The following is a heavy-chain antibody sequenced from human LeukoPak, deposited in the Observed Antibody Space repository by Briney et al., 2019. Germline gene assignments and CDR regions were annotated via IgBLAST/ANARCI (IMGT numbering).Heavy chain of an antibody. Sequence: NASETLSLTCTVSGGSISSSSYYWGWIRQPPGKGLEWIGYIYYSGSTNYNPSLKSRVTISVDTSKNQFSLKLSSVTAADTAVYYCAGAQIWFGELFPEYNWFDPWGQGTLVTVSS. CDR3: AGAQIWFGELFPEYNWFDP. CDR2: IYYSGST. D-gene: IGHD3-10*01. CDR1: GGSISSSSYY. J-gene: IGHJ5*02. V-gene: IGHV4-61*05.